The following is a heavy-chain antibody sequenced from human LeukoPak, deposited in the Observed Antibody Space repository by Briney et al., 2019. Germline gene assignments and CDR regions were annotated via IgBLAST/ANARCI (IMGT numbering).Heavy chain of an antibody. CDR1: GGSFSGYY. V-gene: IGHV4-34*01. D-gene: IGHD2-15*01. CDR3: ARVLRPRYCSGGSCYRLSWFDP. Sequence: SETLSLTCAVYGGSFSGYYWSWIRQPPGKGLEWIGEINHSGSTNYNPSLKSRVTISVDTSKNQFSLKLSSVTAADTAVYYCARVLRPRYCSGGSCYRLSWFDPWGQGTLVTVSS. J-gene: IGHJ5*02. CDR2: INHSGST.